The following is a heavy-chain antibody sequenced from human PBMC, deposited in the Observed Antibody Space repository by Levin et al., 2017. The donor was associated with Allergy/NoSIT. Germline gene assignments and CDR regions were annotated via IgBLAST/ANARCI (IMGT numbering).Heavy chain of an antibody. CDR3: ARGFGNLGY. CDR2: ISSSGGTR. D-gene: IGHD3-10*01. Sequence: PGESLKISCAASGFTFSSYEMNWVRQVPGKGLEWISHISSSGGTRHYADSVKGRFIISRDNAKNSLFLRMNSLRADDSAVYYCARGFGNLGYWGQGTLVTVSS. V-gene: IGHV3-48*03. J-gene: IGHJ4*02. CDR1: GFTFSSYE.